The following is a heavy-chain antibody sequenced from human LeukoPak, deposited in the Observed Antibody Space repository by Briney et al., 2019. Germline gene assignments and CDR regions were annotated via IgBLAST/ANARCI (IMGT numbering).Heavy chain of an antibody. CDR1: GFTFSSYS. D-gene: IGHD1-1*01. Sequence: GGSLRLSCAASGFTFSSYSMNWVRQAPGKGLEWVSYISSSSSTIYYADSVKGRFTISRDNAKNSLYLQMNSLRAEDTAVYYCAREVSGGTYYYYHYMDVWGKGTTVTVSS. V-gene: IGHV3-48*01. CDR2: ISSSSSTI. CDR3: AREVSGGTYYYYHYMDV. J-gene: IGHJ6*03.